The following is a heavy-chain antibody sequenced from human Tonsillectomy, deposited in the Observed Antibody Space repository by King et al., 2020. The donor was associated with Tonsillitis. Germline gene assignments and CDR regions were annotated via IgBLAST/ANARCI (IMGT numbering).Heavy chain of an antibody. D-gene: IGHD3-3*01. CDR3: ATLYDFWSGYTNDAFDI. V-gene: IGHV3-48*03. CDR2: ISSSGSTI. J-gene: IGHJ3*02. Sequence: QLVQSGGGLVQPGGSLRLSCAASGFTFSSYEMNWVRQAPGKGLEWVSYISSSGSTIYYANSVKGRFTISRDNAKNSLYLQMNSLRAEDTAVYYCATLYDFWSGYTNDAFDIWGQGTMVTVSS. CDR1: GFTFSSYE.